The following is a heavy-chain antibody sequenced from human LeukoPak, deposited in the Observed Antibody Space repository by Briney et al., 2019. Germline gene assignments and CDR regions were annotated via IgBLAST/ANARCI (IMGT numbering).Heavy chain of an antibody. CDR2: ISAYNGNT. V-gene: IGHV1-18*01. D-gene: IGHD6-6*01. J-gene: IGHJ5*02. CDR1: GYTFTSYG. Sequence: ASVKLSCKASGYTFTSYGISWVRQAPGQGLEWMGWISAYNGNTNYAQKLQGRVTMTTDTSTSTAYMELRSLRSDDTAVYYCARRYSSSLLTLNWFDPWGQGTLVTVSS. CDR3: ARRYSSSLLTLNWFDP.